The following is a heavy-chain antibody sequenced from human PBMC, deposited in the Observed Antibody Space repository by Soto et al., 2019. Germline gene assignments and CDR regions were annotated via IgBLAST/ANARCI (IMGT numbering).Heavy chain of an antibody. J-gene: IGHJ4*02. CDR1: GSTFSSYT. CDR3: ARGSTWDCPAY. CDR2: IIPILGIA. Sequence: SVKVSCKASGSTFSSYTISWVRQAPGQGLEWMGRIIPILGIANYAQKFQGRVTITADKSTSTAYMELSSLRSEDTAVYYCARGSTWDCPAYWGQGTLVTVSS. V-gene: IGHV1-69*02. D-gene: IGHD1-26*01.